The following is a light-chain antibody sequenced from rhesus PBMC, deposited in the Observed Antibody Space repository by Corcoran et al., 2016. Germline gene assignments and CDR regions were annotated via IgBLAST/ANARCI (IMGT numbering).Light chain of an antibody. V-gene: IGKV3-10*01. CDR1: QSVSSY. J-gene: IGKJ3*01. CDR3: YQHSSGYT. CDR2: DVS. Sequence: QVILTQSPATLSLSPGERATLSCRASQSVSSYLAWYHQKPGQAPRLLIYDVSSRATGIPDRFSGSGSGTDFTLTISSLGPEDVGVYHCYQHSSGYTFGPGTKLDIK.